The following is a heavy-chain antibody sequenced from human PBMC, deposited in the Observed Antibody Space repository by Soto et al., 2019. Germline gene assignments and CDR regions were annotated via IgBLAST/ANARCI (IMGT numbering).Heavy chain of an antibody. D-gene: IGHD1-1*01. CDR2: ISHTGSP. J-gene: IGHJ4*02. V-gene: IGHV4-39*01. Sequence: LQLQESGPGLVKPSGTLSLTCTVSGGSISNSDYFWAWMRQPPGKGLEWVGTISHTGSPRYNPSLKSRVTISVDTSKNQFSLRLPSVTAADTAVFYCASQLESTTYFDYWGRGTLVTVSS. CDR3: ASQLESTTYFDY. CDR1: GGSISNSDYF.